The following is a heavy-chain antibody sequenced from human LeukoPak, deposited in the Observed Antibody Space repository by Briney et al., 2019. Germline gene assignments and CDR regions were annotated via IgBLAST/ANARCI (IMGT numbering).Heavy chain of an antibody. CDR1: GGPISSGGYC. CDR2: IYYSGST. D-gene: IGHD3-3*01. Sequence: SQTLSLTCTVSGGPISSGGYCWSWIRQHPGTGLEWIVYIYYSGSTYYNPSLKSRVTISVDTSKNQFSLKLSSVTAADTAVYYCARDSGGGTIFGNYYYGMDVWGQGTTVTVSS. V-gene: IGHV4-31*03. CDR3: ARDSGGGTIFGNYYYGMDV. J-gene: IGHJ6*02.